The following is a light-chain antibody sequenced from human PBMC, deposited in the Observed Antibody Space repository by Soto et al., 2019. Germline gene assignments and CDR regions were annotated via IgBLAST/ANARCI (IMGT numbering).Light chain of an antibody. CDR3: QQRSNWPPIT. CDR2: DAS. CDR1: QSVSSY. V-gene: IGKV3-11*01. Sequence: EIVLTQSPATLSLSPGERATLSCRASQSVSSYLAWYQQKPGQAPRLLIYDASNRATGIAARFSASGSGTDFPLTIGSLEPEDSAVYYCQQRSNWPPITFGQGTRLEIK. J-gene: IGKJ5*01.